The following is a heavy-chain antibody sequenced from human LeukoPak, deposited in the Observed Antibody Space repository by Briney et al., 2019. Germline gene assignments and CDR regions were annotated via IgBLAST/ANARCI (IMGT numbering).Heavy chain of an antibody. CDR1: GFTFSSYA. D-gene: IGHD3-9*01. CDR2: ISYDGSNK. Sequence: GGSLRLSCAASGFTFSSYAMHWVRQARGKGLEWVAVISYDGSNKYYADSVKGRFTISRDNSKNTLYLQMNSLRAEDTAVYYCARGGYDILTGSLDYWGQGTLVTVSS. J-gene: IGHJ4*02. V-gene: IGHV3-30-3*01. CDR3: ARGGYDILTGSLDY.